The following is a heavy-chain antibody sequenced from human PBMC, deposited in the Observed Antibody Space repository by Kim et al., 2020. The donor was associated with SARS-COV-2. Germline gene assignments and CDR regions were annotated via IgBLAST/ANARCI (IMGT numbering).Heavy chain of an antibody. CDR1: GFSLGSYG. V-gene: IGHV3-33*01. CDR3: XREXXTSAYHWYFDX. Sequence: GGSLRLSCAASGFSLGSYGMHWVRQAPGKGLEWVAAIWADGSNRQYADSVRCXXXXXRDXXKNTVYLQLNSLTAEDMXVXXXXREXXTSAYHWYFDXXGR. J-gene: IGHJ2*01. D-gene: IGHD3-16*01. CDR2: IWADGSNR.